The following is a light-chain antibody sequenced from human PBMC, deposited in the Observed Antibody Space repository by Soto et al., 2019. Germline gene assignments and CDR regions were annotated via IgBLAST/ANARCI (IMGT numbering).Light chain of an antibody. V-gene: IGKV1-39*01. Sequence: EIQMTQSPSSLSASVGDRVTLTCRASHTIATYLNWYQQKAGRVPEVLIYGTSKVQPGVPSRFTGSGYGTDFTLTINNVQPEDFATYYCQQFYYYPHTFGPGTKLEVK. J-gene: IGKJ2*01. CDR1: HTIATY. CDR2: GTS. CDR3: QQFYYYPHT.